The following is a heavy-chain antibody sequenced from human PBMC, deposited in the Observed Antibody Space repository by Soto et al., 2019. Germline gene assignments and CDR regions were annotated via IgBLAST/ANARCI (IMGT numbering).Heavy chain of an antibody. V-gene: IGHV2-5*02. J-gene: IGHJ4*02. CDR3: ARRVVTAIEYYFDY. CDR2: VYWDDDK. CDR1: GFSLSTSGVG. D-gene: IGHD2-21*02. Sequence: AGATLVNPTQTLTLTCTFSGFSLSTSGVGVGWIRQPPGKALEWLALVYWDDDKRYSPSLKSRLTITKDTSKNQVVVTMTNMDLVDTATYYCARRVVTAIEYYFDYWGQGTLFTVSS.